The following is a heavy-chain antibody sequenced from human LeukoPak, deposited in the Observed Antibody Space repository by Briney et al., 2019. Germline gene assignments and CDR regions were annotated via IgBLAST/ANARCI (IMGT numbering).Heavy chain of an antibody. CDR1: GFTFSSYA. D-gene: IGHD6-13*01. Sequence: GGSLRPSCAASGFTFSSYAMAWVRQAPGKGLEWVANIKQDGGEKYYVDSVKGRFTISRDNAKNSLYLQMNSLRAEDTAVYYCARVEGSIWYGAFDIWGQGTMVTVSS. CDR3: ARVEGSIWYGAFDI. V-gene: IGHV3-7*01. J-gene: IGHJ3*02. CDR2: IKQDGGEK.